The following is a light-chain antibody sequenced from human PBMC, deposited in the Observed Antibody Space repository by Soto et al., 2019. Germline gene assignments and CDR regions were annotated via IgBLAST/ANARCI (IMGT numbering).Light chain of an antibody. CDR1: QGISSY. V-gene: IGKV1-8*01. CDR2: AAS. J-gene: IGKJ1*01. Sequence: IQMTQSPSTLSASVGDRVTITFRASQGISSYLAWYQQKPGKAPKLLIYAASTLQSGVPSRFSGSGSGTDFTLTISCLQSEDFATYYCQQYYSYPRTFGQGTKVDIK. CDR3: QQYYSYPRT.